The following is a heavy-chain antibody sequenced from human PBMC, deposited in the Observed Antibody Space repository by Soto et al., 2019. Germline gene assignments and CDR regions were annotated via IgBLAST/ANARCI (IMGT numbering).Heavy chain of an antibody. J-gene: IGHJ3*02. Sequence: EVQVVESGGGLVKPGGSLRLSCAASGFTFNRYNMNWVRQAPGKGLEWVSTITSNSTYIYYADSVKGRFTISRDNAKNSLFLQMNSLRAEDTAVFYCTSVGRIPIDIWGQGTMVTVSS. CDR2: ITSNSTYI. CDR1: GFTFNRYN. D-gene: IGHD3-10*01. V-gene: IGHV3-21*01. CDR3: TSVGRIPIDI.